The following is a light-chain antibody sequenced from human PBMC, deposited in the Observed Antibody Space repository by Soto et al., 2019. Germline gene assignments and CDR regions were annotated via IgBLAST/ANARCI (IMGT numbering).Light chain of an antibody. CDR1: QSVSSSY. Sequence: EIVLTQSPGTLSLSPGERATLSCRASQSVSSSYLAWYQQKPGQAPRLLIYGASSRATGIPDRFSGSGSGTDFTFTISSLQPEDIATYYCQQYDNLSWTFGQGTKVDIK. J-gene: IGKJ1*01. CDR3: QQYDNLSWT. CDR2: GAS. V-gene: IGKV3-20*01.